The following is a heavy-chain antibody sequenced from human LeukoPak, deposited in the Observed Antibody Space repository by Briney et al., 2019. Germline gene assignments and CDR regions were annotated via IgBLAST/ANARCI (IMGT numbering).Heavy chain of an antibody. V-gene: IGHV3-23*01. CDR3: ARGRGGDYVPSRFDY. CDR2: ISGSGSIT. CDR1: GFTFSGYS. J-gene: IGHJ4*02. D-gene: IGHD4-17*01. Sequence: GGSLRLSCSASGFTFSGYSMGWVRQAPEKGLQWVSSISGSGSITYYIDSVEGRFTISRDNSKNTMYLQMNSLRAEDTAVYYCARGRGGDYVPSRFDYWGQGTLVTVSS.